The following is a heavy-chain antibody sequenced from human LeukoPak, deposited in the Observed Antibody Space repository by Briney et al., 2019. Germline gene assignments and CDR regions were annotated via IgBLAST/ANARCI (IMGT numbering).Heavy chain of an antibody. V-gene: IGHV3-74*01. CDR1: GFTFSSYW. J-gene: IGHJ4*02. CDR3: ARGYYYDSSGYYGCFDY. CDR2: INSGGGST. Sequence: GGSLRLSCAASGFTFSSYWMHWVRQAPGKGLVWVSRINSGGGSTSYADSVKGRFTISRDNAKNTLYLQMNGLRAEDTAVYYCARGYYYDSSGYYGCFDYWGQGTLVTVSS. D-gene: IGHD3-22*01.